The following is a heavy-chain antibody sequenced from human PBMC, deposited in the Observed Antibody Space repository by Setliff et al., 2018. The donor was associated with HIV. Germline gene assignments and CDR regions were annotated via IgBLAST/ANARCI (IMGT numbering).Heavy chain of an antibody. D-gene: IGHD6-13*01. CDR1: GGSISSYY. J-gene: IGHJ4*02. CDR2: VYYSGST. V-gene: IGHV4-59*12. CDR3: ARDGYSSSWYVISGSFDY. Sequence: SETLSLTCTVSGGSISSYYWSWIRQPAGKGLEWIGTVYYSGSTYYNPSLKSRVTISVDTSENQFSLKLSSVTAADTAVYYCARDGYSSSWYVISGSFDYWGQGILVTVSS.